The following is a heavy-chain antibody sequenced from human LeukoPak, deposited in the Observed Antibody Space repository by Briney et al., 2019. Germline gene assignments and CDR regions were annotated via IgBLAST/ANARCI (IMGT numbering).Heavy chain of an antibody. CDR2: IIPIFGTA. Sequence: ASVKVSCKASGGTFSSYAISWVRQAPGRGLEWMGGIIPIFGTANYAQKFQGRVTITTDESTSTAYMELSSLRSDDTAVYYCARGSFWSGYYRYYYYMDVWGKGTTVTVSS. D-gene: IGHD3-3*01. CDR1: GGTFSSYA. V-gene: IGHV1-69*05. J-gene: IGHJ6*03. CDR3: ARGSFWSGYYRYYYYMDV.